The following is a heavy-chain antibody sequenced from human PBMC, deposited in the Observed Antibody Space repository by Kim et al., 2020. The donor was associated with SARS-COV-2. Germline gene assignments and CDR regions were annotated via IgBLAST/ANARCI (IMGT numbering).Heavy chain of an antibody. D-gene: IGHD3-16*01. J-gene: IGHJ4*02. CDR2: SDGWKS. V-gene: IGHV3-15*01. Sequence: SDGWKSDYAAPVKSRFTIFRDDSKNTLYLQMNSLKSEDAGVYYCTTVSRRWGQGTLVTVSS. CDR3: TTVSRR.